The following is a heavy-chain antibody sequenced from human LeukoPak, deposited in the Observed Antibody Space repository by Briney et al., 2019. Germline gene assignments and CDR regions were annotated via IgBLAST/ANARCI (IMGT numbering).Heavy chain of an antibody. D-gene: IGHD2-2*02. CDR3: AKDVGYCSSTTCYKPFDY. CDR1: AFTFSNYA. V-gene: IGHV3-23*01. CDR2: FSGSGGST. Sequence: GGSLRLSCAASAFTFSNYAMSWVRQAPGKGPEWVSAFSGSGGSTYYADSVKGRFTISRDNSKNTLYLQMNSLRAEDTAVYYCAKDVGYCSSTTCYKPFDYWGQGTLVTVSS. J-gene: IGHJ4*02.